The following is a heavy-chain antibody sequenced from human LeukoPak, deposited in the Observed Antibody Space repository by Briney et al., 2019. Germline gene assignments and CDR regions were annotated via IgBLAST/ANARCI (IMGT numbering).Heavy chain of an antibody. CDR3: ARWYGSGSSPDKGFDP. V-gene: IGHV4-39*07. CDR2: IHHSGNT. CDR1: GDSISSSGYY. D-gene: IGHD3-10*01. J-gene: IGHJ5*02. Sequence: PSETLSLTCSVSGDSISSSGYYWDWIRQPPGKGLEWIGSIHHSGNTNYNPSLKSRVTISVDTSKNQFSLKLSSVTAADTAVYYCARWYGSGSSPDKGFDPWGQGTLVTVSS.